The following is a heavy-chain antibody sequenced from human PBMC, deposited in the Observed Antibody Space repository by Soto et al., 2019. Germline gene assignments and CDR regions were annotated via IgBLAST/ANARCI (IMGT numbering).Heavy chain of an antibody. CDR1: GFSFSVSS. Sequence: EVQLVESGGGLVQPGGSMRLSCAASGFSFSVSSMHWVRQASGKGLEWLGRIRSKASNDATTYSESVRGRFIISRDDSQDTMFLQMNSLRTEDTAMYYCEIEAAGFGDWGQGTLVTVSS. J-gene: IGHJ4*02. D-gene: IGHD6-13*01. CDR2: IRSKASNDAT. V-gene: IGHV3-73*01. CDR3: EIEAAGFGD.